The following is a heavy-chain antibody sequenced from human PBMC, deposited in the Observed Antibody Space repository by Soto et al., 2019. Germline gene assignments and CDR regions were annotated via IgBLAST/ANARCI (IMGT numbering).Heavy chain of an antibody. CDR1: GGTFSSYA. CDR2: IIPIFGTA. J-gene: IGHJ6*02. D-gene: IGHD3-3*01. CDR3: ARGNKVLRFLEWPHYYYVMDV. Sequence: VASVKVSCKASGGTFSSYAISWVRQAPGQGLEWMGGIIPIFGTANYAQKFQGRVTITADESTSTAYMELSSLRSEDTAVYYCARGNKVLRFLEWPHYYYVMDVWGQGTTVTVS. V-gene: IGHV1-69*13.